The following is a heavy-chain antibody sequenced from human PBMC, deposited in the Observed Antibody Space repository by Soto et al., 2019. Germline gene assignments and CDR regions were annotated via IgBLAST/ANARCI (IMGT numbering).Heavy chain of an antibody. J-gene: IGHJ5*02. CDR3: ARPWVSEWWHTKKPRFDP. Sequence: PSETLSLTCTVSGGSISSYYWSWIRQPPGKGLEWIGYINYSGSTNYNPSLKSRVTISVDTSKNQFSLKLSSVTAADTAVYYCARPWVSEWWHTKKPRFDPWGQGTLVTVSS. CDR2: INYSGST. V-gene: IGHV4-59*12. D-gene: IGHD2-15*01. CDR1: GGSISSYY.